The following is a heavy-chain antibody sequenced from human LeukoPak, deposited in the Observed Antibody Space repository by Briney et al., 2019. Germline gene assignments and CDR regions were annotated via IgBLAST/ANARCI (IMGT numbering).Heavy chain of an antibody. J-gene: IGHJ3*02. CDR2: TYLSGST. D-gene: IGHD3-16*02. CDR3: ARGGYYEYVWGSYRRIIDAFDI. Sequence: SETLSLTCAVSGGSLSSGGSSWSWIRQTPGKGLEWIGLTYLSGSTYYNLSLKSRVTISVDRSKNQFSLKLSSVTAADTAVYYCARGGYYEYVWGSYRRIIDAFDIWGQGTMGTVSS. V-gene: IGHV4-30-2*01. CDR1: GGSLSSGGSS.